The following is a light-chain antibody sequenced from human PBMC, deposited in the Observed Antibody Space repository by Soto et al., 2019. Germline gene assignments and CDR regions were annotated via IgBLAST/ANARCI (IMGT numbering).Light chain of an antibody. CDR3: QQYYSTPGT. V-gene: IGKV4-1*01. CDR2: WAS. Sequence: DIVMTQSPDSLAVSLGERATINCKSSQSVLYSSNNKNYLAWYQQKPGQPPKLLIYWASTRESGVPDRFSGRGSGTDFTLTISSLQAEDVAVYECQQYYSTPGTFGQGTKVEIK. J-gene: IGKJ1*01. CDR1: QSVLYSSNNKNY.